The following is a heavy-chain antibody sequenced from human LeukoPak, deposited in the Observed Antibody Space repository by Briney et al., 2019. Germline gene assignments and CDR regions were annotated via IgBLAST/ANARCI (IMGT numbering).Heavy chain of an antibody. Sequence: PGRSLRLSCAASGFTFDDYAMHWVRQAPGKGVEWVSGISWNSGSIGYADSVKGRFTISRDNAKNSLYLQMNSLRAEDTALYYCAKDIAYDSSGYYDYWGQGTLVTVSS. V-gene: IGHV3-9*01. CDR1: GFTFDDYA. D-gene: IGHD3-22*01. J-gene: IGHJ4*02. CDR2: ISWNSGSI. CDR3: AKDIAYDSSGYYDY.